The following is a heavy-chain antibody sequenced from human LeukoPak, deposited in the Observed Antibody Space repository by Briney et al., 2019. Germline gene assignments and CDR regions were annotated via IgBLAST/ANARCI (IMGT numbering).Heavy chain of an antibody. CDR1: GFTFSSYH. CDR2: ISGGGTST. D-gene: IGHD6-19*01. CDR3: AETFIGVANPIDY. Sequence: GVSVRLSCAASGFTFSSYHMSWVRQAPGKGLEWGSVISGGGTSTYYADYVKGRFTISKANSRNSLYLQMNRLKAEDTAVYYCAETFIGVANPIDYWGQGTLVTVSS. J-gene: IGHJ4*02. V-gene: IGHV3-23*01.